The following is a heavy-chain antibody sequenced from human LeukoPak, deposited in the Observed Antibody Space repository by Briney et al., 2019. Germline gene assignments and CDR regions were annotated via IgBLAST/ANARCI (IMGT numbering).Heavy chain of an antibody. V-gene: IGHV4-4*02. J-gene: IGHJ3*02. CDR1: GGSISSSNW. D-gene: IGHD2-8*01. CDR3: ARVLPPAAGVHAFDI. CDR2: IYHSGST. Sequence: SETLSLTCTVSGGSISSSNWWSWVRPPPGKGLEWIGEIYHSGSTNYNPSLKSRVTISVDKSKNQFSLKLSSVTAADTAVYYCARVLPPAAGVHAFDIWGQGTMVTVSS.